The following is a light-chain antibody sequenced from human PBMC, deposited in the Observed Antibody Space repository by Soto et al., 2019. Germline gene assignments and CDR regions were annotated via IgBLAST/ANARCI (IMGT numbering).Light chain of an antibody. CDR1: NIGSKS. CDR2: YDS. J-gene: IGLJ2*01. Sequence: SYELTQPPSVSVAPGKTARITCGGNNIGSKSVHWYQQKPGQAPVLVIYYDSDRPSGIPERFSGSNYGNTATLTISRVEAGDEADYYCQVWDSSSDHHVVFGGGTKLTVL. V-gene: IGLV3-21*04. CDR3: QVWDSSSDHHVV.